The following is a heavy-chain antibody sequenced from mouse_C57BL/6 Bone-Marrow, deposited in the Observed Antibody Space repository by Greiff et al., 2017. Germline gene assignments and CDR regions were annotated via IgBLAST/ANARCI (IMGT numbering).Heavy chain of an antibody. CDR1: GYTFTSYW. D-gene: IGHD1-1*01. Sequence: VQLQQPGAELVKPGASVKLSCKASGYTFTSYWMQWVKQRPGQGLEWIGEIDPSDSYTTYNQKFKGKATLTVDTSSSTAYMQLSSLTSEDSAVYYCAREDDYGSSSAWFAYWGQGSLVTVSA. J-gene: IGHJ3*01. CDR2: IDPSDSYT. CDR3: AREDDYGSSSAWFAY. V-gene: IGHV1-50*01.